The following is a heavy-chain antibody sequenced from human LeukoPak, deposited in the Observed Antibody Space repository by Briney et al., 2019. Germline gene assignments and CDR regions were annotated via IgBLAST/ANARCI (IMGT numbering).Heavy chain of an antibody. Sequence: GGSLRLSCAASGFTFSRSGMHWVRQAPGKGLEWVAFIRYDGSNKYSADSVKGRFTISRDNSKNTLYLQMNSLRVEDTAVYYCAKDGLVWQLDAAGLDYWGQGTLVTVSS. CDR1: GFTFSRSG. V-gene: IGHV3-30*02. CDR3: AKDGLVWQLDAAGLDY. J-gene: IGHJ4*02. D-gene: IGHD6-6*01. CDR2: IRYDGSNK.